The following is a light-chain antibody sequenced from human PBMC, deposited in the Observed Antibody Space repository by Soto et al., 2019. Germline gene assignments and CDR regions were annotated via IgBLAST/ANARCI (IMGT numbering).Light chain of an antibody. CDR2: DVS. CDR3: SSYTTSNTRQIV. CDR1: SGDVGGYNY. J-gene: IGLJ1*01. V-gene: IGLV2-14*03. Sequence: QSVLTQPTSVSGSPGQSITISCTGTSGDVGGYNYVSWYQHHPGKAPKLMIYDVSNRPSGVSNRFSGSKSGNTASLTISGLQTEDEADYYCSSYTTSNTRQIVLGTGTKVTVL.